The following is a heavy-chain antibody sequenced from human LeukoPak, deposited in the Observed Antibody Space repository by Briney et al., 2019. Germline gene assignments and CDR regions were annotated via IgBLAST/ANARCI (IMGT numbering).Heavy chain of an antibody. D-gene: IGHD2/OR15-2a*01. J-gene: IGHJ4*02. Sequence: GGSLRLSCAASGFTFSSYGMNWVRQAPGKGLEWVAFTRYDEDNKYYAESVKGRFAISRDNSKNTLYLQMNSLRAEDTAVYYCAKDSAKKYDDYWGQGTLVTVSS. CDR3: AKDSAKKYDDY. CDR1: GFTFSSYG. V-gene: IGHV3-30*02. CDR2: TRYDEDNK.